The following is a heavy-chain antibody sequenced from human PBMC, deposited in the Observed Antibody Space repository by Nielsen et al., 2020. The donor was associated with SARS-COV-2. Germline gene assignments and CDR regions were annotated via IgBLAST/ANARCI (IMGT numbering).Heavy chain of an antibody. CDR2: IYYSGST. V-gene: IGHV4-39*07. Sequence: GSLRLSCTVSGGSISSSSYYWGWIRQPSGKGLEWIGSIYYSGSTYYNPSLKSRVTISVDTSKNQFSLKLSSVTAADTAVYYCAREPGLPNWFDPWGQGTLVTVSS. D-gene: IGHD1-14*01. J-gene: IGHJ5*02. CDR3: AREPGLPNWFDP. CDR1: GGSISSSSYY.